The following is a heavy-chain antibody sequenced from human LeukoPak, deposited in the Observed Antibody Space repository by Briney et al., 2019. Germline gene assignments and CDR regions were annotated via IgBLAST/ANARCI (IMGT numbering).Heavy chain of an antibody. Sequence: GGSLRLSCAASGFTFSSYEMNWVRQALGKGLEWVSYISSSGSTKYYADSVKGRFTISRDNAKNSLYLQMISLRAEDTALYYCARVEGFIDYWGQGTLVTVSS. J-gene: IGHJ4*02. V-gene: IGHV3-48*03. CDR2: ISSSGSTK. D-gene: IGHD3-16*02. CDR3: ARVEGFIDY. CDR1: GFTFSSYE.